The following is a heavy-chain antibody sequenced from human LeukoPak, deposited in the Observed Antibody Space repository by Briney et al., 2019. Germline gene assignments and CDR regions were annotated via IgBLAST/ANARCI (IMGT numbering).Heavy chain of an antibody. CDR2: IYSGGST. CDR1: GFTVSSNY. Sequence: GSLRLSCAASGFTVSSNYMSWVRQAPGKGLEWVSIIYSGGSTFYADSVKGRFTISRDNSKNTLYLQMNSLRAEDTAVYYCAREPGYYGDYGYWGQGTLVTVSS. J-gene: IGHJ4*02. V-gene: IGHV3-53*01. D-gene: IGHD4-17*01. CDR3: AREPGYYGDYGY.